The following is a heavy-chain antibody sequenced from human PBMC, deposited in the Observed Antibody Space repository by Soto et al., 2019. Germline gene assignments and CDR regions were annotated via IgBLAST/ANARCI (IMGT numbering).Heavy chain of an antibody. CDR1: GYTFTSYG. J-gene: IGHJ5*02. V-gene: IGHV1-3*01. D-gene: IGHD6-13*01. CDR2: INAANGDT. Sequence: ASVKVSCKASGYTFTSYGIHWVRQAPGQRLEWMGWINAANGDTKYSPKFQGRVTITRDTSASTAYMELSSLRSEDTAVYYCVRRHVSATGIHWFDPWGQGTLVT. CDR3: VRRHVSATGIHWFDP.